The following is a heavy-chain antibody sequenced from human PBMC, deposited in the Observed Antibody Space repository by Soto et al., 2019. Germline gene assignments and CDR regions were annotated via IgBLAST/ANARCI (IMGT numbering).Heavy chain of an antibody. CDR3: ASESVGETAMATFGNYYYGMDV. J-gene: IGHJ6*02. Sequence: GGSLRLSCAASGFTVSSNHMSWVRQAPGKGLEWVSVIYSGGSTYYADSVKGRFTISRDNSKNTLYLQMNSLRAEDTAVYYCASESVGETAMATFGNYYYGMDVWGQGTTVTVSS. CDR1: GFTVSSNH. CDR2: IYSGGST. D-gene: IGHD5-18*01. V-gene: IGHV3-53*01.